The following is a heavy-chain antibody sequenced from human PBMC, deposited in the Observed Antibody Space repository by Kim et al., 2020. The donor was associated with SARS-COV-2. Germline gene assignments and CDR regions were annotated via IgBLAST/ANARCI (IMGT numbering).Heavy chain of an antibody. V-gene: IGHV1-69*04. CDR1: GGTFSSYA. Sequence: SVKVSCKASGGTFSSYAISWVRQAPGQGLEWMGRIIPILGIANYAQKFQGRVTITADKSTSTAYMELSSLRSEDTAVYYCARDRNPGAIAAAGRNYYYYGMDVWGQGTTVTVSS. CDR2: IIPILGIA. D-gene: IGHD6-13*01. J-gene: IGHJ6*02. CDR3: ARDRNPGAIAAAGRNYYYYGMDV.